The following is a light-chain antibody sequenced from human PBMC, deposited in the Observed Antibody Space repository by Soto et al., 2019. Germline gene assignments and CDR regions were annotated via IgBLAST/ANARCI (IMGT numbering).Light chain of an antibody. CDR2: DVS. CDR3: SSYASSSPFV. V-gene: IGLV2-14*01. J-gene: IGLJ1*01. CDR1: GSDVGGYKY. Sequence: SLLTQPSSVSGSPGQSITISCTGTGSDVGGYKYVSWYQQLPGKAPKLMIYDVSYRPSGVSDRFSGSKSGNTASLIISGLQAEDEADYYCSSYASSSPFVFGTGTKVTVL.